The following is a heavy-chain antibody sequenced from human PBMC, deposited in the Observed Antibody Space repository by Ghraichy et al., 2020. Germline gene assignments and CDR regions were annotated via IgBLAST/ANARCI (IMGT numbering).Heavy chain of an antibody. CDR1: GGTFSSYA. V-gene: IGHV1-69*06. J-gene: IGHJ4*02. D-gene: IGHD2-15*01. Sequence: SVKVSCKASGGTFSSYAISWVRQAPGQGLEWMGGIIPIFGTANYAQKFQGRVTITADKSTSTAYMELSSLRSEDTAVYYCARAAVAAQAHFDYWGQGTLVTVSS. CDR3: ARAAVAAQAHFDY. CDR2: IIPIFGTA.